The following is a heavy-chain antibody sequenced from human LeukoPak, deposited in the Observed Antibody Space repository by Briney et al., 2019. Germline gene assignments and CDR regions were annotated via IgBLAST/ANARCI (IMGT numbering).Heavy chain of an antibody. Sequence: GGSLRLSCAASGFTFSSYGMHWVRQAPGKGLEWVAFIRYDGSNKYYADSVKGRFTISRDNSKNTLYLQMNGLRAEDTAVYYCAKDENYDSSGYYPSGWGQGTLVTVSS. V-gene: IGHV3-30*02. CDR3: AKDENYDSSGYYPSG. CDR2: IRYDGSNK. D-gene: IGHD3-22*01. CDR1: GFTFSSYG. J-gene: IGHJ4*02.